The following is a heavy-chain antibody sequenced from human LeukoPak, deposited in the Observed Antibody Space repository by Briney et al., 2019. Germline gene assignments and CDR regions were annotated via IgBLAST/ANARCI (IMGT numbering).Heavy chain of an antibody. Sequence: GASVKDSCLDSRYTFTRYCISWVRQAPGQGLEWMGWISAYNGNTNYVQKLQGRVTMTTDTSTSTVYMEVRSLRSDDTAIYYCARSITLENWGERALVTVSS. D-gene: IGHD5-12*01. CDR3: ARSITLEN. CDR2: ISAYNGNT. V-gene: IGHV1-18*01. CDR1: RYTFTRYC. J-gene: IGHJ1*01.